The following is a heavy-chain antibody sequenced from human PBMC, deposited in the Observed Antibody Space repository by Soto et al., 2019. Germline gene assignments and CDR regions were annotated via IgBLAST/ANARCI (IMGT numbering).Heavy chain of an antibody. CDR2: ISGSGGST. Sequence: LRVSCAASGFTFSSYAMSWVRQAPGKGLEWVSAISGSGGSTYYADSVKGRFTISRDNSKNTLYLQMNSLRAEDTAVYYCAKDPYSIGNNWFDPWGQGPLVTVSS. V-gene: IGHV3-23*01. D-gene: IGHD6-13*01. CDR3: AKDPYSIGNNWFDP. J-gene: IGHJ5*02. CDR1: GFTFSSYA.